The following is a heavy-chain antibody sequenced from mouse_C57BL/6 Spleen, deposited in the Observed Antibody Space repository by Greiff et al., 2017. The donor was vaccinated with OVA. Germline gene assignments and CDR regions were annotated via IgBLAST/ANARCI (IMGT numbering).Heavy chain of an antibody. J-gene: IGHJ4*01. CDR3: ARDNYYGSSDYYAMDY. Sequence: EVKLMESGGGLVKPGGSLKLSCAASGFTFSSYAMSWVRQTPEKRLEWVATISDGGSYTYYPDNVKGRFTISRDNAKNNLYLQMSHLKSEDTAMYYCARDNYYGSSDYYAMDYWGQGTSVTVSS. V-gene: IGHV5-4*01. CDR1: GFTFSSYA. D-gene: IGHD1-1*01. CDR2: ISDGGSYT.